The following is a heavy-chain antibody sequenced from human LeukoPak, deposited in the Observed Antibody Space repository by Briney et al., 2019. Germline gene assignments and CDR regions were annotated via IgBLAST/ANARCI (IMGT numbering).Heavy chain of an antibody. CDR3: ARARGYSYGYVDY. D-gene: IGHD5-18*01. J-gene: IGHJ4*02. CDR1: GGSISSGSYY. CDR2: IYTSEST. Sequence: PSETLSLTCTVSGGSISSGSYYWSWIRQPAGKGLEWIGRIYTSESTNYNPSLKSRVTISVDTSKNQFSLKLSSVTAADTAVYYCARARGYSYGYVDYWGQGTLVTVS. V-gene: IGHV4-61*02.